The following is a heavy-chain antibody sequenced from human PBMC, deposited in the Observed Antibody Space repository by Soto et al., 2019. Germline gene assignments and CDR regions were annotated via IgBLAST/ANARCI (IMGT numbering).Heavy chain of an antibody. V-gene: IGHV1-2*02. Sequence: ASVKVSCKASGYTFTGHYIHWVRQAPEQGPEWMGEIVPESGATRYAQKFQGRFTMTRDMSITTVYMELNNLSPDDTAVYYCGRGRSGQIVVFYWGQGTPVT. CDR2: IVPESGAT. J-gene: IGHJ4*02. CDR1: GYTFTGHY. D-gene: IGHD1-26*01. CDR3: GRGRSGQIVVFY.